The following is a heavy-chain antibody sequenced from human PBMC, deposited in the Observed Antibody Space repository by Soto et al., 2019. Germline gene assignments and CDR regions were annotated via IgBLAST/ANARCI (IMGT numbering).Heavy chain of an antibody. Sequence: SETLSLTCTVSGGSISSGGYYWSWIRQHPGKGLEWIGYIYYSGSTYYNPSLKSRVTISVDTSKNQFSLKLSSVTAADTAVYYCARGQQQANYYYYGMDVWGQGTTVTVSS. CDR2: IYYSGST. V-gene: IGHV4-31*03. CDR3: ARGQQQANYYYYGMDV. CDR1: GGSISSGGYY. D-gene: IGHD6-13*01. J-gene: IGHJ6*02.